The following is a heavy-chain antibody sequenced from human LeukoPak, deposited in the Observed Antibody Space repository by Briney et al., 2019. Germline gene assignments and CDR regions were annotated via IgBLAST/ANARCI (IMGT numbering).Heavy chain of an antibody. V-gene: IGHV4-39*07. Sequence: TSETLSLTCTVSGGSISSSSYYWGWIRQPPGKGLEWIGSIYYSGSTYYNPSLKSRVTISVDTSKNQFSLNLSSVTAADTAVYYCARDRAAAGRGVDYWGQGTLVTVSS. CDR1: GGSISSSSYY. J-gene: IGHJ4*02. D-gene: IGHD6-13*01. CDR2: IYYSGST. CDR3: ARDRAAAGRGVDY.